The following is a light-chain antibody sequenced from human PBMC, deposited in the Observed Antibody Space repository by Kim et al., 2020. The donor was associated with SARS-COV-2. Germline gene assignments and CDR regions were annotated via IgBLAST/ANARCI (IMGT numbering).Light chain of an antibody. CDR2: DAS. V-gene: IGKV1-5*01. Sequence: ECVGERVPTTGRASQIINSWLAWNQQQPGTATKLLIYDASSVQSGVPPRFSGRGSGTEFTLTISSLQPDDFATYYCHQYQSYPYTVGEGTKLEI. CDR3: HQYQSYPYT. J-gene: IGKJ2*01. CDR1: QIINSW.